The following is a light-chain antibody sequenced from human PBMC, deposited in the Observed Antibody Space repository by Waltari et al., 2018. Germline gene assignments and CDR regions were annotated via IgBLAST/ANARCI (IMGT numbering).Light chain of an antibody. Sequence: DIQMTQSPSTLSASVGDRVTITCRASQDIRRYLAWYQQQPGKAPNPLIYEASTLESGFSSRFSGSGSGTEFTLTISSLQPDDFATYYCQQYYSYSTFGQGTKVEI. CDR3: QQYYSYST. CDR1: QDIRRY. J-gene: IGKJ1*01. V-gene: IGKV1-5*03. CDR2: EAS.